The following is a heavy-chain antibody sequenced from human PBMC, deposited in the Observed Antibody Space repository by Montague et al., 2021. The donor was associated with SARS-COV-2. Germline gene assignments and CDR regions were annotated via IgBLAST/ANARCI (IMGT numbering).Heavy chain of an antibody. J-gene: IGHJ4*02. CDR3: ARDPVEQQQLVHSLDY. V-gene: IGHV3-7*01. Sequence: SLRLSCAASGFTFSPYWMTWVRQAPGKGLEWVANIKQDLSAKYYFDSFXGRFTVSRDNAKKSLFLQMNSLRAEDTAVYFCARDPVEQQQLVHSLDYWGQGTLVIVSS. CDR1: GFTFSPYW. CDR2: IKQDLSAK. D-gene: IGHD6-13*01.